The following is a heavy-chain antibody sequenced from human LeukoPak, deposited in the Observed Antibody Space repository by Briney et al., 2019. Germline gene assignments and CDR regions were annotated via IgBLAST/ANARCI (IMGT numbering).Heavy chain of an antibody. V-gene: IGHV3-21*01. Sequence: KAGGSLRLSCAASGFTFSSYSMNWVRQAPGKGLEWVSSISSSSSYIYYADSVKGRFTISRDNAKNSLYLQMNSLRAEDTAVYYCARVTPVGSPLYYYYGMDVWGQGTTVTVSS. CDR1: GFTFSSYS. CDR2: ISSSSSYI. CDR3: ARVTPVGSPLYYYYGMDV. J-gene: IGHJ6*02. D-gene: IGHD1-26*01.